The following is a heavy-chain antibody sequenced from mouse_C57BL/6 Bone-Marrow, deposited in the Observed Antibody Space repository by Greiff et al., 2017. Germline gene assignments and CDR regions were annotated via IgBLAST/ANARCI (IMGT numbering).Heavy chain of an antibody. D-gene: IGHD1-1*01. CDR3: ARPSYYGSRYGFAY. CDR2: INPYNGGT. CDR1: GYTFTDYY. Sequence: EVKLQESGPVLVKPGASVKMSCKASGYTFTDYYMNWVKQSHGKSLEWIGVINPYNGGTSYNQKFKGKATLTVDKSSSTAYMGLNSLTSEDSAVYYCARPSYYGSRYGFAYWGQGTLVTVSA. V-gene: IGHV1-19*01. J-gene: IGHJ3*01.